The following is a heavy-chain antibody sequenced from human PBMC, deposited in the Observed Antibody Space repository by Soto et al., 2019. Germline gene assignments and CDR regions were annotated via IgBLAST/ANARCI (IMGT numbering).Heavy chain of an antibody. J-gene: IGHJ3*02. D-gene: IGHD1-1*01. CDR2: IRSKGDGRAT. CDR1: GITLSNAW. V-gene: IGHV3-15*01. CDR3: TSTRSGTNVFEI. Sequence: EVQLAESGGGLVEPGRSLRLSGAGSGITLSNAWMNWVRQAAGKGREWVGRIRSKGDGRATEYAAPVKGRFTFSSDDSENTLFLQMSALKPEDTGVYFCTSTRSGTNVFEIWGPGTMVIVSS.